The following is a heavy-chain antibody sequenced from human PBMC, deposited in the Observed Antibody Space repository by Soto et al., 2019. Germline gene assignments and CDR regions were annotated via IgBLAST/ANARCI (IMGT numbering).Heavy chain of an antibody. CDR1: GYTFTDYY. CDR3: ARRKGDYYDSSGYHYYFDY. V-gene: IGHV1-2*02. J-gene: IGHJ4*02. Sequence: QVQLVQSGAAVKKPGASVKVSCKASGYTFTDYYVHWVRQAPGQGLDGMGWINPNSGGTKSAQKFQGRVTMTRDTSISTAYMELSRLRSDDTAVYYCARRKGDYYDSSGYHYYFDYWGQGTLVTVSS. D-gene: IGHD3-22*01. CDR2: INPNSGGT.